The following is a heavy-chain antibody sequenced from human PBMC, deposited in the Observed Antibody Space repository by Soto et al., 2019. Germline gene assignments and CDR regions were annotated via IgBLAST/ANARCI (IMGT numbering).Heavy chain of an antibody. CDR1: GFTFSVFA. CDR2: ITRSGREA. Sequence: EVQLLESGGGLVQPGGSLRLSCAASGFTFSVFAMSWVRQAPGKGLEYVASITRSGREAFYGDYVRGRFSMSRDISKNMLIQEMSWLRVECTARYSCAKEFYGSGSYWESCDQGAYVPIYF. J-gene: IGHJ1*01. V-gene: IGHV3-23*01. D-gene: IGHD3-10*01. CDR3: AKEFYGSGSYWESCDQGAYVPIYF.